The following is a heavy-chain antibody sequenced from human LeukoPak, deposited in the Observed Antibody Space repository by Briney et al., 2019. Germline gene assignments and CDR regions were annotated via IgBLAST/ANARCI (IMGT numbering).Heavy chain of an antibody. Sequence: ASVKVSCKASGYTLTGYYMHWVRQAPGQGLEWMGWINPNSGGTNYAQKFTGWVTMTRDTSISTAYMELSRLRSDDTAVYYCAIIVGATRADAFDIWGQGTMVTVSS. CDR2: INPNSGGT. V-gene: IGHV1-2*04. J-gene: IGHJ3*02. CDR1: GYTLTGYY. CDR3: AIIVGATRADAFDI. D-gene: IGHD1-26*01.